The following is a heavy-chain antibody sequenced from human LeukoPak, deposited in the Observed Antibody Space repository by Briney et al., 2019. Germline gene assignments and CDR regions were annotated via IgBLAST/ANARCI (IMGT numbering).Heavy chain of an antibody. CDR3: ARLPQDYYYHGMDV. CDR1: GYDFATYW. V-gene: IGHV5-51*01. Sequence: GESLKISCQGSGYDFATYWIGWVRQMPGKGLEWMGKIYPGDSDTKYSPSFQGQVTLSADKSLGSAYLQWSSLKSSDTATYYCARLPQDYYYHGMDVWGQGTTVSVS. CDR2: IYPGDSDT. J-gene: IGHJ6*02.